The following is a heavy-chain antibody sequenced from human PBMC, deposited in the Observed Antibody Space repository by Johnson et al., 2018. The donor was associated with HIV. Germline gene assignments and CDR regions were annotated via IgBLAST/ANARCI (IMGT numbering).Heavy chain of an antibody. D-gene: IGHD3-22*01. Sequence: QVHLVESGGGVVQPGRSLRLSCAASGFTFSSYAMHWVRQAPGKGLEWVAVISYDGSNKYYADSVKGRFTISRDNSKNTLYLQMNSLRAEDTAVYYCARDRSMIVVVEAFDIWGQGTMVTVSS. J-gene: IGHJ3*02. V-gene: IGHV3-30*04. CDR3: ARDRSMIVVVEAFDI. CDR1: GFTFSSYA. CDR2: ISYDGSNK.